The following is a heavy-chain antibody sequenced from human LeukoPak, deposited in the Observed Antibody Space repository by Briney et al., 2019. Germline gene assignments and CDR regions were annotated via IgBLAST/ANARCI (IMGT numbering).Heavy chain of an antibody. Sequence: SETLSLTCTVSDGSISSGGYYWIWIRPHPGKGLEWNGYIYYSGSTYYNPSIKSRVTISVDTSKNQFSLKLSSVTAADTAVYYCASSLGTTDPFDYWGQGTLVTVSS. V-gene: IGHV4-31*03. D-gene: IGHD4-11*01. J-gene: IGHJ4*02. CDR2: IYYSGST. CDR3: ASSLGTTDPFDY. CDR1: DGSISSGGYY.